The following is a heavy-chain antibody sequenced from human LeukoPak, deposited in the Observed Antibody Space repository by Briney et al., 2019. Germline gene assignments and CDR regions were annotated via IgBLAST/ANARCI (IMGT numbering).Heavy chain of an antibody. CDR3: ASSFSVPDSEGAFDI. J-gene: IGHJ3*02. CDR2: ISYDGSNK. V-gene: IGHV3-30*01. D-gene: IGHD2-21*02. CDR1: GFTFSSSA. Sequence: SGESLRLSCAASGFTFSSSAMHWVRQAPGKGLGWVAVISYDGSNKYYADSVKGRFTISRDNSKNTLYLQMNSLRAEDTAVYSCASSFSVPDSEGAFDIWGPGTMVTVSS.